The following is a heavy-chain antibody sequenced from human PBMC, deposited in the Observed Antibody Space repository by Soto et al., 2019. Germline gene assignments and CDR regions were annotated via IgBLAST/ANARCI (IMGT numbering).Heavy chain of an antibody. D-gene: IGHD1-20*01. CDR2: INAGNGNT. V-gene: IGHV1-3*01. Sequence: GGSMKGSCKGSWYPLTSFSMHWVRQGPRQRAEWMGSINAGNGNTKYSQKFQGRVTITRDTSASTAYMELSSLRSEDTAVYYCARGLAITGFYYYYGMDVWGQGTTVTVSS. CDR1: WYPLTSFS. J-gene: IGHJ6*02. CDR3: ARGLAITGFYYYYGMDV.